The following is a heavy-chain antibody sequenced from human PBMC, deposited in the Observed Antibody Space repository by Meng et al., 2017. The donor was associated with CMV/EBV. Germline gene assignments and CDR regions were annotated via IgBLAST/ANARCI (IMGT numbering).Heavy chain of an antibody. D-gene: IGHD1-14*01. CDR3: ARVMSPNRTPYYFDY. Sequence: HVQLQESGHGLAKPSHTLSLTCTVSGDSISSGDYYWSWIRQPPEKGLEWIGYIYYSGSTYYNPSLKIRVTISVDTSKNQFSLKLSSVTAADTAVYYCARVMSPNRTPYYFDYWGQGTLVTVSS. CDR1: GDSISSGDYY. V-gene: IGHV4-30-4*08. CDR2: IYYSGST. J-gene: IGHJ4*02.